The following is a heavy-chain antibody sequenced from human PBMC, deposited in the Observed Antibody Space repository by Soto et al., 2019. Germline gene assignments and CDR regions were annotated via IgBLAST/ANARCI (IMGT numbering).Heavy chain of an antibody. CDR2: FSAYNGNT. V-gene: IGHV1-18*01. Sequence: ASVKVSCKASGYTFTRYGISWVRQAPGQGLEWMGWFSAYNGNTNYGQKLQGRVTMTTDTSTSTAYMELRSLRSDDTAVYYCARVNYGSGSYFAVPRPPLYFYYGMDVWGQGTTVTVSS. D-gene: IGHD3-10*01. J-gene: IGHJ6*02. CDR1: GYTFTRYG. CDR3: ARVNYGSGSYFAVPRPPLYFYYGMDV.